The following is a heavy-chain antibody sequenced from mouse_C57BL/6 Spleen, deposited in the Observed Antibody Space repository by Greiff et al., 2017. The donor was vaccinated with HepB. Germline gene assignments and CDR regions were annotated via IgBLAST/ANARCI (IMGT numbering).Heavy chain of an antibody. CDR2: ISSGSSNI. J-gene: IGHJ1*03. CDR3: AGNWYFDV. CDR1: GFTFSDYG. V-gene: IGHV5-17*01. Sequence: EVHLVESGGGLVKPGGSLKLSCAASGFTFSDYGMHWVRQAPEKGLEWVAYISSGSSNIYYADTVKGRFTISRDNAKNTLCLQMTSLRSEDTAMYYCAGNWYFDVWGTGTTVTVSS.